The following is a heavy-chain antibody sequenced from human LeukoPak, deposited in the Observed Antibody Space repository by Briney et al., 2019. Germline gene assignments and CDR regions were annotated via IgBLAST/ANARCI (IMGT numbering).Heavy chain of an antibody. D-gene: IGHD3-22*01. CDR2: ISGNSGTT. Sequence: GGSLRLSCAASGFTFNGYALSWVRQAPGKGLEWLSVISGNSGTTYYADSVKGRFTTSRDNSKKTLYLQMSSLGAEDTAVYYCSKDRDSIGRYRFDYWGQGTLVTVSS. V-gene: IGHV3-23*01. CDR3: SKDRDSIGRYRFDY. J-gene: IGHJ4*02. CDR1: GFTFNGYA.